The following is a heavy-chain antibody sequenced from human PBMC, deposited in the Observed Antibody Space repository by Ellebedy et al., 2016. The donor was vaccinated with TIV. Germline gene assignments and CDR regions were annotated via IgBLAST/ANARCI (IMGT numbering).Heavy chain of an antibody. CDR1: GFTFSSYW. CDR3: TASPTYYDFWSGYYGGGRFDY. J-gene: IGHJ4*02. V-gene: IGHV3-74*01. Sequence: PGGSLRLSCAASGFTFSSYWMHWVRQAPGKGLVWVSRIHSDGSSTSYADSVKGRFTISRDNAKNTLYLQMKSLRAEDTAVYYCTASPTYYDFWSGYYGGGRFDYWGQGTLVTVSS. CDR2: IHSDGSST. D-gene: IGHD3-3*01.